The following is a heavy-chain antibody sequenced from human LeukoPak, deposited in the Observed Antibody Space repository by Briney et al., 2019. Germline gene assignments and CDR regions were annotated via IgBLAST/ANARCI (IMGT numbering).Heavy chain of an antibody. CDR1: GGTFSSYA. CDR3: ANPDSSGYYWYWKS. V-gene: IGHV1-69*04. D-gene: IGHD3-22*01. CDR2: IIPTLGIA. J-gene: IGHJ5*02. Sequence: SVKVSCKASGGTFSSYAISWVRQAPGQGLEWMGRIIPTLGIANYAQKFQGRVTITADKSTSTAYMELSSLRSEDTAVYYCANPDSSGYYWYWKSWGQGTLVTVSS.